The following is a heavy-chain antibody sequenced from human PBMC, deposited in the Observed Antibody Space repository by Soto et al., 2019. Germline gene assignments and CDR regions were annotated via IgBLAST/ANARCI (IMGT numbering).Heavy chain of an antibody. CDR2: MFHSGST. CDR3: ARHGAYCSCSTCYPARHFDF. CDR1: GGSISSSNYY. Sequence: SETLSLTCTVSGGSISSSNYYWGWIRQPPGKGLEWIGSMFHSGSTYYNPSLRSRVTISVDTSKSQFSLRLSSVTAADTSVYYCARHGAYCSCSTCYPARHFDFWGQGTLGTRSS. V-gene: IGHV4-39*01. D-gene: IGHD2-15*01. J-gene: IGHJ4*02.